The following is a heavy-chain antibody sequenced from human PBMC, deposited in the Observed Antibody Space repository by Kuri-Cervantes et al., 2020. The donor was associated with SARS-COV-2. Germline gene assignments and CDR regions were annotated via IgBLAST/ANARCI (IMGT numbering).Heavy chain of an antibody. V-gene: IGHV4-34*01. J-gene: IGHJ4*02. CDR1: GGSFSGYY. CDR2: INHSGST. Sequence: SETLSLTCAVYGGSFSGYYWSWIRQPPGKGLEWIGEINHSGSTNYNPSLKSRVTISVDTSKNQFSLQLNSVTPEGTAVYYCARGNSFDYWGQGTLVTVAS. D-gene: IGHD4-23*01. CDR3: ARGNSFDY.